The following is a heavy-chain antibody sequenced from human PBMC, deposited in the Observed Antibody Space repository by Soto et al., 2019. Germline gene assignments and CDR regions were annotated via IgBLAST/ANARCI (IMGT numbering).Heavy chain of an antibody. V-gene: IGHV3-7*03. D-gene: IGHD5-12*01. CDR1: EFSISPYW. CDR3: VSDGDVCSASDCFRHFKH. J-gene: IGHJ1*01. CDR2: TKEDGSAA. Sequence: PGGTLRLSCVASEFSISPYWMSWVRQAPGKGLEWVANTKEDGSAARYVDSARDRFLISRDNTKNSLYLQMTNLRAEDTAIYYCVSDGDVCSASDCFRHFKHCGRGTRVTVSS.